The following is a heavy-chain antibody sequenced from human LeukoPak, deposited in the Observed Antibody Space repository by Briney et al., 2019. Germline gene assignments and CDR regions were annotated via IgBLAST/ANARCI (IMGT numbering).Heavy chain of an antibody. V-gene: IGHV4-4*07. CDR2: IYTSGST. D-gene: IGHD3-10*01. Sequence: SETLSLTCTVSGGSISSYYWSWIRQPAGKGLEWIGRIYTSGSTNYNPSLKSRVTMSVDTSKNQFSLKLSSVTAADTAVYYCVRDSEGNRGRSFDYWGQGTLVTVSS. CDR3: VRDSEGNRGRSFDY. CDR1: GGSISSYY. J-gene: IGHJ4*02.